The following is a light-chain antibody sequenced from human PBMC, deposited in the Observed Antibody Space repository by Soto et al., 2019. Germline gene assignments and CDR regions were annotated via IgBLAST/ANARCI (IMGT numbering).Light chain of an antibody. Sequence: EIVLTQSPGTLSLSPGERATVACRSSQSVSTYLAWFQQKPGQAPRLLIYDASNRATGIPARFSGSGSGTDFTLTISSLEPEDFALYYCQQRGNWPPITFGQGTRLEIK. CDR1: QSVSTY. CDR3: QQRGNWPPIT. CDR2: DAS. V-gene: IGKV3-11*01. J-gene: IGKJ5*01.